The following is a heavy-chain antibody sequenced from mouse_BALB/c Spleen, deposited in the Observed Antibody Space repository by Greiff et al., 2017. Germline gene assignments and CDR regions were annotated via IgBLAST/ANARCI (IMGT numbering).Heavy chain of an antibody. CDR2: ISSGGSYT. CDR1: GFTFSSYA. CDR3: ARDYGSSPFAY. D-gene: IGHD1-1*01. Sequence: DVMLVESGGGLVKPGGSLKLSCAASGFTFSSYAMSWVRQTPEKRLEWVATISSGGSYTYYPDSVKGRFTISRDNAKNTLYLQMSSLRSEDTAMYYCARDYGSSPFAYWGQGTLVTVSA. V-gene: IGHV5-9-1*01. J-gene: IGHJ3*01.